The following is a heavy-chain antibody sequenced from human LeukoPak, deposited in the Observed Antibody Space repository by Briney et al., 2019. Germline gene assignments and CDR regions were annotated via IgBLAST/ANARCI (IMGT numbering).Heavy chain of an antibody. Sequence: SQTLSLTRTVSGGSMRGYYWSWIRQPPGKGLEWIAYINYSGSTNYNPSLKSRVAISINTSKNQFSLKVTSVTAADTAVYYCATYSGSLEYFHPWGQGTLVTVSS. V-gene: IGHV4-59*01. D-gene: IGHD1-26*01. CDR2: INYSGST. CDR1: GGSMRGYY. J-gene: IGHJ1*01. CDR3: ATYSGSLEYFHP.